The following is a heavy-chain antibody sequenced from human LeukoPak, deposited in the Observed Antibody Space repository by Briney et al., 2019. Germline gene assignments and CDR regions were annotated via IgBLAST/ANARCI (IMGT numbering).Heavy chain of an antibody. CDR2: INPNSGGT. Sequence: APVKVSCKASGYTFTGYYMHWVRQAPGQGLEWMGWINPNSGGTNYAQKFQGRVTMTRDTSISTAYMELSRLRSDDTAVYYCPRDGIPAPGRPDYWRQGTLVAVSS. CDR3: PRDGIPAPGRPDY. J-gene: IGHJ4*02. CDR1: GYTFTGYY. D-gene: IGHD6-13*01. V-gene: IGHV1-2*02.